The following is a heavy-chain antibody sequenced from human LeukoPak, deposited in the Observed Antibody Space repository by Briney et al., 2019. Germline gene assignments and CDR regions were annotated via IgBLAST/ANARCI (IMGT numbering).Heavy chain of an antibody. CDR2: ISSGSNYT. J-gene: IGHJ4*02. CDR3: ARVNDYYGARGGGYFDY. Sequence: PGGSLRLSCAASGISFSDYYMSWIRQAPGKGLEWVSDISSGSNYTNYADSVKGRFTIFRDSAKNSLYLQMNSLRTEDTGVYYCARVNDYYGARGGGYFDYWGQGALVTVSS. CDR1: GISFSDYY. D-gene: IGHD3-10*01. V-gene: IGHV3-11*05.